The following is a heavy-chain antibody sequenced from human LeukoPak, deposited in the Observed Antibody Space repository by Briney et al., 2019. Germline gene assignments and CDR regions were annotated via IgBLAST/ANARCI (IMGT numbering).Heavy chain of an antibody. Sequence: SETLSLTCTVSGGSISSGDYYWSWIRQPPGKSLEWIGYIYYSGSTYYNPSLKSRVTISVDTSKNQFSLKLRSVTAADTAVYYCARDAGQRIRGLYGSGTGDAFDIWGQGTMVTVSS. CDR2: IYYSGST. D-gene: IGHD3-10*01. V-gene: IGHV4-30-4*01. CDR1: GGSISSGDYY. CDR3: ARDAGQRIRGLYGSGTGDAFDI. J-gene: IGHJ3*02.